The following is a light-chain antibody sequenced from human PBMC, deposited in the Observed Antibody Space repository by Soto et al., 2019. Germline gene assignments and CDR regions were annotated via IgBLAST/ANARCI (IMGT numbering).Light chain of an antibody. CDR3: QQYSSSPFT. Sequence: EIVLTQSPGTLSLSPGERATLSCRASQSVSSSYLAWYQQKPGQAPRLLIYGASSRASGIPDRFSGSGSGTDYTLTFSRLEAEGFAVFYCQQYSSSPFTFGPGTKVDIK. V-gene: IGKV3-20*01. J-gene: IGKJ3*01. CDR2: GAS. CDR1: QSVSSSY.